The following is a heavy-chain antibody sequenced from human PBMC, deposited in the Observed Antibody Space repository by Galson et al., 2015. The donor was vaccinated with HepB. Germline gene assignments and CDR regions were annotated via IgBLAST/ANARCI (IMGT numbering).Heavy chain of an antibody. CDR1: GDSVSSNSAA. CDR3: ARALLWFGELPYYFDY. J-gene: IGHJ4*02. V-gene: IGHV6-1*01. Sequence: CAISGDSVSSNSAAWNWIRQSPSRGLEWLGRTYYRSKWYNDYAVSVKSRITISPDTSKNQFSLQLNSVTPEDTAVYYCARALLWFGELPYYFDYWGQGTLVTVSS. D-gene: IGHD3-10*01. CDR2: TYYRSKWYN.